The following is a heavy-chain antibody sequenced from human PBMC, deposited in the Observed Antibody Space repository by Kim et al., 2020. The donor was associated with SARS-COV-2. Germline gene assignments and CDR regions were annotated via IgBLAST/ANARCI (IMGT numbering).Heavy chain of an antibody. Sequence: VKPRITISRDNAKHSMYLQMNSLRAEDTAVYYCARDRSYDSSGYYYFDYWGQGTLVTVSS. V-gene: IGHV3-21*01. J-gene: IGHJ4*02. D-gene: IGHD3-22*01. CDR3: ARDRSYDSSGYYYFDY.